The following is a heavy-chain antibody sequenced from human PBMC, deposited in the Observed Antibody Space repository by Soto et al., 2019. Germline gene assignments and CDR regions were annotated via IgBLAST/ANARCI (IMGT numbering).Heavy chain of an antibody. V-gene: IGHV1-18*01. CDR1: GYTFTSYG. J-gene: IGHJ6*03. CDR3: ARGRSGYDFLGYYYMDV. CDR2: ISAYNGNT. Sequence: ASVKVSCKASGYTFTSYGISWVRQAPGQGLEWMGWISAYNGNTNYAQKLRGRVTMTTDTSTSTAYMELRSLRSDDTAVYYCARGRSGYDFLGYYYMDVWGKGTTVTVSS. D-gene: IGHD5-12*01.